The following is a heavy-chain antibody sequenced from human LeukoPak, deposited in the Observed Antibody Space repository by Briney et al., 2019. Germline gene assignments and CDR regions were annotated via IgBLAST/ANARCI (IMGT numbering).Heavy chain of an antibody. CDR2: IYYSGST. D-gene: IGHD2-2*01. Sequence: SETLSLTCTVSGGSISSYYWSWIRQPPGKGLEWIGYIYYSGSTNYNPSLKGRLTISVDTSKNQFSLKLSSVTAADTVVYYCARHTDCSSTSCYGSYYGMDVWGQGTTVTVSS. CDR1: GGSISSYY. CDR3: ARHTDCSSTSCYGSYYGMDV. V-gene: IGHV4-59*08. J-gene: IGHJ6*02.